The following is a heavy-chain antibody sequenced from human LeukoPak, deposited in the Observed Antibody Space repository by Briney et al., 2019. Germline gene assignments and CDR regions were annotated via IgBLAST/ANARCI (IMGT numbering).Heavy chain of an antibody. CDR2: MNQHGGET. CDR3: ARGRPSDWGVDY. CDR1: GFTFSSFW. J-gene: IGHJ4*02. D-gene: IGHD7-27*01. Sequence: GGSLRLSCAASGFTFSSFWMSWVRQAPGKGLEWVANMNQHGGETNYVDSMKGRFTISRDNAKNSLYLRMNSLRDEDTAVYYCARGRPSDWGVDYWGQGTPVTVSS. V-gene: IGHV3-7*01.